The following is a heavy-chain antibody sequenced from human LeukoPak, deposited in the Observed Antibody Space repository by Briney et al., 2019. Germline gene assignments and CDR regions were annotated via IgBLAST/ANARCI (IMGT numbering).Heavy chain of an antibody. CDR2: ISSSSSYI. Sequence: PGGSLRLSCAASGFTFSSYSMNWVRQAPGKGLEWVSSISSSSSYIYYADSVKGRFTISRDNAKNSLYLQMNSLRAEDTAVYYCARGQGLFWFGEINYYYYMDVWGKGTTVTVSS. CDR3: ARGQGLFWFGEINYYYYMDV. J-gene: IGHJ6*03. D-gene: IGHD3-10*01. V-gene: IGHV3-21*04. CDR1: GFTFSSYS.